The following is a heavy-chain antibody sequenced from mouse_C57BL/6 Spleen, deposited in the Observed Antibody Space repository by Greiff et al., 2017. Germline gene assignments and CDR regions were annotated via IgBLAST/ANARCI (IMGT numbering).Heavy chain of an antibody. CDR3: ARGYYGSTWYFDY. J-gene: IGHJ2*01. CDR2: INYDGSST. CDR1: GFTFSDYY. D-gene: IGHD1-1*01. Sequence: EVKLVESEGGFVQPGSSMKLSCTASGFTFSDYYMAWVRQVPEKGLEWVANINYDGSSTYYLDSLKSRFIISRDNAKNILYLQMSSLKSEDTATYYCARGYYGSTWYFDYWGQGTTLTVSS. V-gene: IGHV5-16*01.